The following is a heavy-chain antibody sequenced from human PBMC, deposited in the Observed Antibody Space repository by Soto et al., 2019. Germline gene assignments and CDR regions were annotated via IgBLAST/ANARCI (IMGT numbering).Heavy chain of an antibody. CDR3: ATSNWFDP. Sequence: QLQLQESGPGLVKPSETLSLTCTVSGGSISSRGYYWGWIRQPPGKGLEWIGTIYYSGSTYYNPSXKSRVTISVDTSKNQFSLKLSSVTAADTAVYYCATSNWFDPGGQGTLVTVSS. CDR1: GGSISSRGYY. J-gene: IGHJ5*02. CDR2: IYYSGST. V-gene: IGHV4-39*01.